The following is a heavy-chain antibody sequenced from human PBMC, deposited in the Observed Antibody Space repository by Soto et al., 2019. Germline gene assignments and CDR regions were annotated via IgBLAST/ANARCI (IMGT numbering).Heavy chain of an antibody. CDR3: AAARGEYYDILTSQNYYHGMNV. CDR1: GFTFTSSA. V-gene: IGHV1-58*02. Sequence: GASVKVSCKASGFTFTSSAMQWVRQARGQRLEWIGWIVVGSGNTNYAQEFQERVTITRDMSTNTGYMELSSLRSEDTAVYYCAAARGEYYDILTSQNYYHGMNVWGQGTTVTVSS. J-gene: IGHJ6*02. D-gene: IGHD3-9*01. CDR2: IVVGSGNT.